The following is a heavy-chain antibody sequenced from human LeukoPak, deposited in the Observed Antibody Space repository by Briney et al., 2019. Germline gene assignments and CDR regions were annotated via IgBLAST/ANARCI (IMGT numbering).Heavy chain of an antibody. Sequence: GGSLRLSCAASGFTFSSYAMQWVRQAPGGGLEWVAVISYDGSNKYYADSVKGRFTISRDNSKNTLYLQMNSLRAEDTAVYYCARGSGYFQHWGQGTLVTVSS. CDR2: ISYDGSNK. CDR3: ARGSGYFQH. V-gene: IGHV3-30-3*01. CDR1: GFTFSSYA. J-gene: IGHJ1*01.